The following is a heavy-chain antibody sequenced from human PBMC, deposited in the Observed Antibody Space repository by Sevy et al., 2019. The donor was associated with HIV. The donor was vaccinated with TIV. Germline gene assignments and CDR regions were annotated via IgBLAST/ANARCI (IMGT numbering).Heavy chain of an antibody. Sequence: GGSLRLSCAASGFTFSNAWMSWVRQAPGKGLEWVGRIKSKTDGGTADYAAPVKGGFTISRDDSKNKLYLQMNSLKTEDTAVYYCTTKKTGDFDWFGSGLYYFDYWGQRTLVTVSS. J-gene: IGHJ4*02. CDR1: GFTFSNAW. V-gene: IGHV3-15*01. D-gene: IGHD3-9*01. CDR3: TTKKTGDFDWFGSGLYYFDY. CDR2: IKSKTDGGTA.